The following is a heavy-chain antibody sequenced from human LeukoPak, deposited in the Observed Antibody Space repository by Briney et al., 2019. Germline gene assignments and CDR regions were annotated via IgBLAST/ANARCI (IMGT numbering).Heavy chain of an antibody. Sequence: GASVKVSCKASGYTFTSYGISWVRQAPGQGLEWMGWISAYNGNTNYAQKFQGRVTMTRDTSISTAYMELSGLRSDDTAVYYCARDRPMVRGVTRNWFDPWGQGTLVTVSS. CDR3: ARDRPMVRGVTRNWFDP. J-gene: IGHJ5*02. CDR2: ISAYNGNT. V-gene: IGHV1-18*01. CDR1: GYTFTSYG. D-gene: IGHD3-10*01.